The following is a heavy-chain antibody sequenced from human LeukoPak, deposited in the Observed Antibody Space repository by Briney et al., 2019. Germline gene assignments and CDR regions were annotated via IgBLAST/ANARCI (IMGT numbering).Heavy chain of an antibody. CDR2: IYYSGST. CDR3: ARDRPLWFGEPGIDY. J-gene: IGHJ4*02. CDR1: GGSISSSSYY. D-gene: IGHD3-10*01. V-gene: IGHV4-39*07. Sequence: PSETLSLTCTVSGGSISSSSYYWGWIRQPPGKGLEWIGSIYYSGSTYYNLSLKSRVTISVDTSKNQFSLKLSSVTAADTAVYYCARDRPLWFGEPGIDYWGQGTLVTVSS.